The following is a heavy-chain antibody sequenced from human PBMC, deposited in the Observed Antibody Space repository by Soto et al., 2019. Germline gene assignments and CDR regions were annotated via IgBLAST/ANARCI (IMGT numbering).Heavy chain of an antibody. J-gene: IGHJ4*02. CDR2: MFYSGTA. CDR1: GGSISCGGFS. V-gene: IGHV4-31*03. CDR3: ERDVDGDPPDY. Sequence: SERLSLNCTFSGGSISCGGFSWSWFRQHPGKGLEWIGYMFYSGTAHYNPSLQSRVTFSLGSFNNHFSLNLTSVTVADSALYYCERDVDGDPPDYWGQGTLVTVSS.